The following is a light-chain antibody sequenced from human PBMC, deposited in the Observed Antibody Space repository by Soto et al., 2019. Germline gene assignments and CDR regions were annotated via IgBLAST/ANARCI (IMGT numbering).Light chain of an antibody. J-gene: IGKJ1*01. V-gene: IGKV1-5*01. CDR1: QTISTW. CDR2: DAS. Sequence: GDRVTITCRASQTISTWMAWYHQKPGKATKLLVYDASTLQSGVASRFSGSGSETEFTLIISGLQPDDSATYYCQQYTNTNNPWMFGQWTNGDIK. CDR3: QQYTNTNNPWM.